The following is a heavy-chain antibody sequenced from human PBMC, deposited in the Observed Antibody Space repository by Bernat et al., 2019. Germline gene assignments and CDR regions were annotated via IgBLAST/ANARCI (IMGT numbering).Heavy chain of an antibody. D-gene: IGHD1-14*01. CDR2: IYYSGST. Sequence: QVQLQESGPGLVKPPETLSLTCSVSGVSISNYYWSWIRQPPGKGLEWIGYIYYSGSTNYNPSLKSRVTISVDTSKNQFSLKLGSVTAADTAVYYCARGNNHFDYWGQGTLVTVSS. CDR3: ARGNNHFDY. CDR1: GVSISNYY. V-gene: IGHV4-59*01. J-gene: IGHJ4*02.